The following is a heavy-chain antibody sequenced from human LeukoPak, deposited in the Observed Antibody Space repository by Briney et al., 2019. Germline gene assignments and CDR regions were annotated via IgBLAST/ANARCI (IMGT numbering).Heavy chain of an antibody. CDR3: ARQSPLVAVTTAHYYDY. CDR2: ISYSGNT. V-gene: IGHV4-39*01. CDR1: GDSISSSNYF. D-gene: IGHD2-21*02. J-gene: IGHJ4*02. Sequence: PSETLSLTCTVSGDSISSSNYFWGWIRQPPGKGLVWIGEISYSGNTYYNPSLKSRVTISMDTSKNQFSLNLNSVTASDTTVYYCARQSPLVAVTTAHYYDYWGPGTLVTVSS.